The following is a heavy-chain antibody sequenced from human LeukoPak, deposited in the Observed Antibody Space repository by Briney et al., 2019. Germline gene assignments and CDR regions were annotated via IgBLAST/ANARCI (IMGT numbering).Heavy chain of an antibody. CDR1: GGSFSGYY. CDR2: INHSGST. V-gene: IGHV4-34*01. D-gene: IGHD6-13*01. J-gene: IGHJ5*02. CDR3: ARLYGSSWYAGWFDP. Sequence: SETLSLTCAVYGGSFSGYYWSWIRQPPGKGLEWIGEINHSGSTNYNPSLKSRVTISVDTSKNQFSLKLSSVTAADTAVYYCARLYGSSWYAGWFDPWGQGTLVTVSS.